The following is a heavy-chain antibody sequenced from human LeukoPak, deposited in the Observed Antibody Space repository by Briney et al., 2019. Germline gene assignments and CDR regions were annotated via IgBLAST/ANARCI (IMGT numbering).Heavy chain of an antibody. CDR2: ISAYNGNT. CDR1: GYTFTSYG. D-gene: IGHD2-2*02. V-gene: IGHV1-18*01. Sequence: ASVKVSCKASGYTFTSYGISWVRQAPGQGLEWMGWISAYNGNTNYAQKLQGRVTMTTDTSTSTAYMELRSLRSDDTAVYYCARVRYQLLYDYYYYYMDVWGKGTTVTVSS. CDR3: ARVRYQLLYDYYYYYMDV. J-gene: IGHJ6*03.